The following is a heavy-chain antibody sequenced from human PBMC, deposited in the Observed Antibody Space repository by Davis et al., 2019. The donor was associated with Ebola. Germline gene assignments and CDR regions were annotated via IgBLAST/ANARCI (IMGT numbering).Heavy chain of an antibody. CDR3: ARRRSWFDP. V-gene: IGHV4-59*08. Sequence: SETLSLTCTVSGGSISSYYCSWILHPPGKGLAWFGYIYYSGSTNYNPALKSRVTTSVDTSKNQFSLKLSSVTAADTAVYYCARRRSWFDPWGQGTLVTVSS. CDR2: IYYSGST. CDR1: GGSISSYY. J-gene: IGHJ5*02.